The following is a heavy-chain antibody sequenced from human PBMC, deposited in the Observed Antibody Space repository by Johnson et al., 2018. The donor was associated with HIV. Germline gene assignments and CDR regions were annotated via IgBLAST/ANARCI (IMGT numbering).Heavy chain of an antibody. V-gene: IGHV3-7*01. CDR1: GFTFSSYW. J-gene: IGHJ3*02. Sequence: VQLVESVGGLVQPGGSLRLSCAASGFTFSSYWMSWVRQAPGKGLEWVANIKQDGSEKYYVDSVKGRFTISRDSSKNTLYLQVNSLRAEDTAVYYCARGLTGEQVDIWGQGTMATPSS. CDR3: ARGLTGEQVDI. CDR2: IKQDGSEK. D-gene: IGHD3-16*01.